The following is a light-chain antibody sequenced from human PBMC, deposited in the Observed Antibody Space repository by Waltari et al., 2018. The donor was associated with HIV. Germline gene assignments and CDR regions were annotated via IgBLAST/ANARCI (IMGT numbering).Light chain of an antibody. V-gene: IGLV2-14*03. CDR1: SSDVSTYDF. J-gene: IGLJ2*01. CDR2: DFT. Sequence: QSALTQPASVSGSPGQSITISCSGTSSDVSTYDFFSWSQKHPAKAPKTLIHDFTARPCVGSSRSSCTESVSTASLTSSSSQADDDADYYCSSYTPSNAVVFGPGTKLSVL. CDR3: SSYTPSNAVV.